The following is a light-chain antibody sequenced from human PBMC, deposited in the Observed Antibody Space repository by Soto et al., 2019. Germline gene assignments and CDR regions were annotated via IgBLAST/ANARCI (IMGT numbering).Light chain of an antibody. V-gene: IGKV3-15*01. J-gene: IGKJ1*01. CDR2: GAS. CDR1: QSVSSN. Sequence: EIVMTQSPATLSVSPGERATLSCRASQSVSSNLAWYQQKPGQAPRLLIYGASTRATGIPGRFSGSGSGTEFTLTISSLQSEDFAVYYCQRYNNWPGTFGQGTKVEIK. CDR3: QRYNNWPGT.